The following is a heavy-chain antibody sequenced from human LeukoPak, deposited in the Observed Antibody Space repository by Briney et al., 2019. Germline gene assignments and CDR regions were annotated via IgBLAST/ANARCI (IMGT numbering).Heavy chain of an antibody. CDR1: GGSISSSSYY. CDR2: IYYSGST. D-gene: IGHD2-21*02. Sequence: SETLSLTCTVSGGSISSSSYYWGWIRQPPGKGLEWIGSIYYSGSTYYNPSLKSRVTISVDTSKNQFSLKLSSVTAADTAVYYCARRVNCGGDCYSLDYWGQGTLVTVSS. V-gene: IGHV4-39*01. J-gene: IGHJ4*02. CDR3: ARRVNCGGDCYSLDY.